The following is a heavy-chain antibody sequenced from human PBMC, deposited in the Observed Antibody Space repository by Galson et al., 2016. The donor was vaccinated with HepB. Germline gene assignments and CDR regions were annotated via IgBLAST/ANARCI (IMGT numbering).Heavy chain of an antibody. V-gene: IGHV4-4*07. CDR2: IYPSGST. D-gene: IGHD6-19*01. CDR1: GGSISSGH. J-gene: IGHJ4*02. CDR3: ARAEQYSSGWYGFIDY. Sequence: SETLSLTCTVSGGSISSGHWTWIRQSAGKGLEWIGRIYPSGSTNYNPSLNSRVTMSIDMSKNQFSLRLRSVTAADTAVYYCARAEQYSSGWYGFIDYWGQGTLVSVSS.